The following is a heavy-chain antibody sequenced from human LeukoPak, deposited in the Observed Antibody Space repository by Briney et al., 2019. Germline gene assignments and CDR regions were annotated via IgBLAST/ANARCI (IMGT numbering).Heavy chain of an antibody. CDR2: ISPYSGNT. V-gene: IGHV1-18*01. CDR1: GYTFTSYG. CDR3: ARDEGPPRYNWNYGGPDY. D-gene: IGHD1-7*01. J-gene: IGHJ4*02. Sequence: ASVKVSCKASGYTFTSYGVNWVRQAPGQGLEWMGWISPYSGNTNYAQNLQGRVTMTTDTSTSTAYMEVRNLRSDDTAVYYCARDEGPPRYNWNYGGPDYWGQGTLVTVSS.